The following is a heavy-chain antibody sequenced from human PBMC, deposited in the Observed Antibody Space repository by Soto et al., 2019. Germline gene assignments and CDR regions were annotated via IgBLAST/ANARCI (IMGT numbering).Heavy chain of an antibody. V-gene: IGHV1-69*13. CDR2: IIPIFGTA. CDR3: AREGAARPYYYYGMDV. CDR1: GGTFSSYA. J-gene: IGHJ6*02. D-gene: IGHD6-6*01. Sequence: GASVKVSCKASGGTFSSYAISWVRQAPGQGLEWMGGIIPIFGTANYAQKFQGRVTITADESTSTAYMELSSLRSEDTAVYYCAREGAARPYYYYGMDVWGQGTTVTVSS.